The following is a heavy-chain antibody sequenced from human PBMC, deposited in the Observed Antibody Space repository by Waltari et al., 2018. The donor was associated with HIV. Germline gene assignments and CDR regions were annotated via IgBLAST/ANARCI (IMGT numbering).Heavy chain of an antibody. CDR2: IIPILGIA. J-gene: IGHJ4*02. CDR1: GGTFSCYT. Sequence: QVQLVQSGAEVKTPGSSVKVSCKASGGTFSCYTFRWVRPAPGQGLEWMGRIIPILGIANYAQKFQGRVTITADKSTSTAYMELSSLRSEDTAVYYCASKPYDYVWGSLDYWGQGTLVTVSS. CDR3: ASKPYDYVWGSLDY. D-gene: IGHD3-16*01. V-gene: IGHV1-69*02.